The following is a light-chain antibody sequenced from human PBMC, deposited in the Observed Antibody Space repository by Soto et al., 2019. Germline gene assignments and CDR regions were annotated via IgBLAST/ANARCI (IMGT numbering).Light chain of an antibody. CDR1: QGISSF. V-gene: IGKV1-9*01. Sequence: DIQLTQSPAFLSASVGDRVTITCRASQGISSFLAWFQQKPGKAPNLLIYGASTLQRGVPSRFSGSGSGTEFTLTISSLQPEDFATYYCQQLNSYPQTFGGGSKVEIK. CDR2: GAS. J-gene: IGKJ4*01. CDR3: QQLNSYPQT.